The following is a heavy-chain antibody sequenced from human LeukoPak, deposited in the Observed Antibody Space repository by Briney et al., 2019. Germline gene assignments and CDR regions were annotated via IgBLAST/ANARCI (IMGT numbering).Heavy chain of an antibody. V-gene: IGHV3-73*01. CDR2: IRSKVNNYAT. J-gene: IGHJ4*02. Sequence: GGSLELSCAASGFTFSGSAMHWVRQASGKGLEWVGRIRSKVNNYATAYATSVKGRFTISRDDSKNTAYLQMNSLKTEDTAVYYCTRPYYYDSSGYYRLDYWGQGTLVTVSS. CDR1: GFTFSGSA. D-gene: IGHD3-22*01. CDR3: TRPYYYDSSGYYRLDY.